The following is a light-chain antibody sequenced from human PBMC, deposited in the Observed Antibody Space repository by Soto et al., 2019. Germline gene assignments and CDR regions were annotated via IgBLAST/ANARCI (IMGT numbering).Light chain of an antibody. CDR2: EVS. V-gene: IGLV2-14*01. Sequence: QSALTQPASVSGSPGQSITISCTGTSSDVGGYNYVSWYQQHPGKAPKLMIYEVSTRPSGVSNRFSGSKSGNTASLTISGLHAEDEADYYCRSYTSSSTHVFGTGTKVTVL. CDR1: SSDVGGYNY. J-gene: IGLJ1*01. CDR3: RSYTSSSTHV.